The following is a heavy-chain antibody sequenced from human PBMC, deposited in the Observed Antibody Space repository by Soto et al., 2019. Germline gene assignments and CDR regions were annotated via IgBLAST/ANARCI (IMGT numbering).Heavy chain of an antibody. D-gene: IGHD3-10*01. CDR1: GYTFTDYY. V-gene: IGHV1-69-2*01. CDR3: ARDPQYYYGSGSYYYGMDV. Sequence: EVQLVQSGAEVKKPGATVKISCKVSGYTFTDYYMHWVQQAPGKGLEWMGLVDPEDGETIYAEKFQGRVTITADTSTDTAYMELSSLRSEDTAVYYCARDPQYYYGSGSYYYGMDVWGQGTTVTVSS. CDR2: VDPEDGET. J-gene: IGHJ6*02.